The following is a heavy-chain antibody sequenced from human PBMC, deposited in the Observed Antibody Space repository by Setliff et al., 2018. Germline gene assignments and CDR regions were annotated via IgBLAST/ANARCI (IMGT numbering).Heavy chain of an antibody. D-gene: IGHD5-12*01. CDR3: AREGRWDYNYPIY. CDR2: VYYSGLT. J-gene: IGHJ4*02. V-gene: IGHV4-59*08. Sequence: PSETLSLTCTVSGGSISTYYWSWIRQPPGKGLEFIGYVYYSGLTNYDPSLKSRVTMSVDSSKNQFSLNLNSVTAADTAVYYCAREGRWDYNYPIYWGQGILVTVSS. CDR1: GGSISTYY.